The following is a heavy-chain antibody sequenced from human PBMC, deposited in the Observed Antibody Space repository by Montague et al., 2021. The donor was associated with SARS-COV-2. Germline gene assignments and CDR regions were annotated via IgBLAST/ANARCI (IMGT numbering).Heavy chain of an antibody. D-gene: IGHD3-22*01. V-gene: IGHV4-59*01. J-gene: IGHJ6*02. Sequence: SETLSFTCTVSGGSISNCYWSWIRQPPGRGLEWIGYIYYSGSTDYSPSLKSRVTISLDTSKNQFSLKVTSVTAADTAVYYCARGGGYYNYGLDVWGPGTTVTVSS. CDR2: IYYSGST. CDR1: GGSISNCY. CDR3: ARGGGYYNYGLDV.